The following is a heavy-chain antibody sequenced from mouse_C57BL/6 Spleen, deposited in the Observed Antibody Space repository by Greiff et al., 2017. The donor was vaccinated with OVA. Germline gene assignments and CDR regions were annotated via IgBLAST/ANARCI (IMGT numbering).Heavy chain of an antibody. J-gene: IGHJ3*01. CDR1: GYTFTSYW. CDR2: IYPSDSET. V-gene: IGHV1-61*01. D-gene: IGHD2-4*01. Sequence: VQLQQSGAELVRPGSSVKLSCKASGYTFTSYWMDWVKQRPGQGLEWIGNIYPSDSETHYNQKFKDKATLTVDKSSSTAYMQLSSLTSEDSAVYYCASSPLYDYAWFAYWGQGTLVTVSA. CDR3: ASSPLYDYAWFAY.